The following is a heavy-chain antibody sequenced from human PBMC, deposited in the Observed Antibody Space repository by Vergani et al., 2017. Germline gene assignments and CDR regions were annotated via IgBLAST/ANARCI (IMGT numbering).Heavy chain of an antibody. V-gene: IGHV1-46*03. CDR2: INPSGGHT. D-gene: IGHD3-9*01. CDR3: ARGEYGILTGYRY. CDR1: GYTFSNFY. J-gene: IGHJ4*02. Sequence: QVQVVQSGAEVKKSGASVKVSCKTSGYTFSNFYMHWVRQAPGQGLEWMGIINPSGGHTNYAQKFQGRVTITRDTYKSTVYMELSSLRSEDTAIYYCARGEYGILTGYRYWGQGTLVTVSA.